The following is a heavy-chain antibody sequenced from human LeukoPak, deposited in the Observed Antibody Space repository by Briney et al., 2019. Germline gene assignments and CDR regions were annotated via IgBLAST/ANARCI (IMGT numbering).Heavy chain of an antibody. J-gene: IGHJ6*03. V-gene: IGHV4-61*09. CDR2: IYTSGTTT. CDR1: DDPINSGVYY. Sequence: SETLSLTCTVSDDPINSGVYYWNWIRRPAGKGLEWIGHIYTSGTTTNSNPSLKSRVAISLDTSKNHFSLKLSSVTATDTAVYYCARAKKRSGRSRNFYLDVWGKGTTVTVSS. D-gene: IGHD1-26*01. CDR3: ARAKKRSGRSRNFYLDV.